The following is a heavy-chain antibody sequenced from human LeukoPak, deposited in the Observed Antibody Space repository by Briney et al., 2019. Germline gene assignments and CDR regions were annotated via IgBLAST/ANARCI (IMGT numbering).Heavy chain of an antibody. D-gene: IGHD4-17*01. CDR3: ARVGSDYGDHAGRLGWFDP. CDR1: GGSLSSGDYY. V-gene: IGHV4-30-4*01. Sequence: SETLSLTCTVSGGSLSSGDYYWSWIRQPPGKGLKWIGYISYSGSTYYNPSLKSRVTISVDTSKYQFSLNLSSMTAADTAVYYCARVGSDYGDHAGRLGWFDPWGQGTLVTVSS. CDR2: ISYSGST. J-gene: IGHJ5*02.